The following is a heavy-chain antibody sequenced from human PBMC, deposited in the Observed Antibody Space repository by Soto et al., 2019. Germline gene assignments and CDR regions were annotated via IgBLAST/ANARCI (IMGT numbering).Heavy chain of an antibody. J-gene: IGHJ4*02. Sequence: HPGASLRLSCTASGFTFSTYAMSWVRQAPGKGLEWVSSTSFNGGATYYGDSVKGRFTMSRDNTKDMLYLQMNSLRAEDTAVYYCAKIDSGSNSVFWGRGTLVTVSS. D-gene: IGHD1-26*01. CDR2: TSFNGGAT. CDR3: AKIDSGSNSVF. V-gene: IGHV3-23*01. CDR1: GFTFSTYA.